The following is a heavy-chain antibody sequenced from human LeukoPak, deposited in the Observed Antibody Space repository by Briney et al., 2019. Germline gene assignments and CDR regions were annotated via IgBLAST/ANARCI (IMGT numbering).Heavy chain of an antibody. V-gene: IGHV3-30*02. Sequence: PGGSLRLSCAASGFTFSSYGMHWVRQAPGKGLEWVAFIRYDGSNKYYADSVKGRFTISRDNSKNTLYLQMNSLRAEDTAVYYCAKGRPGTAMDREEGRWFDPWGQGTLVTVSS. CDR2: IRYDGSNK. CDR3: AKGRPGTAMDREEGRWFDP. J-gene: IGHJ5*02. CDR1: GFTFSSYG. D-gene: IGHD5-18*01.